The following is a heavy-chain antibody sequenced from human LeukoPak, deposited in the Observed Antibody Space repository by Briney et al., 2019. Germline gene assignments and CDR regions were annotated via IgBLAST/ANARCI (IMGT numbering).Heavy chain of an antibody. CDR3: ARERGDCSSTSCYAHWFDP. V-gene: IGHV3-33*01. J-gene: IGHJ5*02. Sequence: GRSLRLSCAASGFTFSSCGMHWVRQAPGKGLEWVAVIWYDGSNKYYADSVKGRFTISRDNSKNTLYLQMNSLRAEDTAVYYCARERGDCSSTSCYAHWFDPWGQGTLVTVSS. CDR1: GFTFSSCG. CDR2: IWYDGSNK. D-gene: IGHD2-2*01.